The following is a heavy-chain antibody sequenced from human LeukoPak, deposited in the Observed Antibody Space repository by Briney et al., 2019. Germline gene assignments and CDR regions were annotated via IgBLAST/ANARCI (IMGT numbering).Heavy chain of an antibody. J-gene: IGHJ4*02. CDR3: ARDFQIAFG. CDR1: GFTFSSYA. V-gene: IGHV3-30*04. CDR2: ISYDGSNK. D-gene: IGHD3-16*01. Sequence: PGRSLRLSCAASGFTFSSYAMHWVRQAPGKGLEWVAVISYDGSNKYYADSVKGRFTISRDNSKNTLYLQMNSLRAEDTAVYYCARDFQIAFGGGQGTLVTVSS.